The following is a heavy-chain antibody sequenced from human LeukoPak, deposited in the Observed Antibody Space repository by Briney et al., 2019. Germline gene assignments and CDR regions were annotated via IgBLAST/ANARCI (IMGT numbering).Heavy chain of an antibody. J-gene: IGHJ4*02. CDR2: INHSGST. D-gene: IGHD6-19*01. V-gene: IGHV4-34*01. CDR3: ARGLNLLTAVAGTSPHNSFDY. Sequence: SETLSLTCAVYGGSFSGYYWSWIRQPPGKGLEWIGEINHSGSTNYNPSLKSRVTISVDTSKNQFSLKLSSVTAADTAAYYCARGLNLLTAVAGTSPHNSFDYWGQGTLVTVSS. CDR1: GGSFSGYY.